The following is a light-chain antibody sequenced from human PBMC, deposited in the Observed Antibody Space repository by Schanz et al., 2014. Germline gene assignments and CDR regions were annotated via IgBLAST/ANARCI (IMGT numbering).Light chain of an antibody. Sequence: QSALTQPASVSGSPGQSITISCTGTSSDVGKYNVVSWYQQHPGKVPKLMIYEVTKRPSGVSDRFSASKSGNTASLTISGLQAEDEADYYCCSYAGSSTLVFGGGTKLTVL. V-gene: IGLV2-23*02. CDR2: EVT. CDR1: SSDVGKYNV. CDR3: CSYAGSSTLV. J-gene: IGLJ2*01.